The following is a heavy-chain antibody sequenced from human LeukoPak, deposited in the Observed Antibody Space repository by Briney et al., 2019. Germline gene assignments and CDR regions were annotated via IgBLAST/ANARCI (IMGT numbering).Heavy chain of an antibody. CDR1: GFTFSSCW. CDR3: ATDTAGFDH. V-gene: IGHV3-7*03. Sequence: GGSLRLSCAASGFTFSSCWMSWVRQAPAKGLEWVANIKQDGSEKYYVDSVKGRFTISRDNAKNSLYLQMNSLRAEDAAVFYCATDTAGFDHWGQGTLVTVSS. D-gene: IGHD4-17*01. CDR2: IKQDGSEK. J-gene: IGHJ4*02.